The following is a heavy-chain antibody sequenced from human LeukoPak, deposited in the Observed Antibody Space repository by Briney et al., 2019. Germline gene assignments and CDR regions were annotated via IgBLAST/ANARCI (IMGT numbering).Heavy chain of an antibody. Sequence: ASVKVSCKASGYTFTSYGISWVRQAPGQGLEWMGWISDYNGNTNYAQKLQGRVTMTTDTSTSTAYMELRSLRSDDTAVYYCARGGVVRYFDWLLTPVDYWGQGTLVTVSS. CDR3: ARGGVVRYFDWLLTPVDY. CDR1: GYTFTSYG. V-gene: IGHV1-18*01. CDR2: ISDYNGNT. D-gene: IGHD3-9*01. J-gene: IGHJ4*02.